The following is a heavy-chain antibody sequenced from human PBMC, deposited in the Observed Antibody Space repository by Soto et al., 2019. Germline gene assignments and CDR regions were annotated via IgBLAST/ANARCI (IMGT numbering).Heavy chain of an antibody. V-gene: IGHV4-59*01. D-gene: IGHD1-26*01. Sequence: TSETLSLTCTVSGGSISSYYWSWIRQPPGKGLEWIGYVYYSGSTSYNPSLETGVTISVDTSKNQFSLKLTSVTPADTAIYYCARVKRSTSRLDPWGQGTLVTVSS. CDR2: VYYSGST. CDR3: ARVKRSTSRLDP. CDR1: GGSISSYY. J-gene: IGHJ5*02.